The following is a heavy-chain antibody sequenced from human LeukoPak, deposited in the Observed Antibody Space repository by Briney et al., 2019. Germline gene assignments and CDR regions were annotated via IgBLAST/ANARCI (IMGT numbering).Heavy chain of an antibody. J-gene: IGHJ6*03. Sequence: PGGSLRLSCAASGFTFSSYGMPWVRQAPGKGLEWVAVIWYDGSNKYYADSVKGRFTISRDNSKNTLYLQMNSLRAEDTAVYYCARDRISIAARPPPSYYMDVWGKGTTVTVSS. V-gene: IGHV3-33*01. D-gene: IGHD6-6*01. CDR3: ARDRISIAARPPPSYYMDV. CDR1: GFTFSSYG. CDR2: IWYDGSNK.